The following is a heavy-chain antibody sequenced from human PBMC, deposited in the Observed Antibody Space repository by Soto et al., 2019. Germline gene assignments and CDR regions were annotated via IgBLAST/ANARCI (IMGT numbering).Heavy chain of an antibody. Sequence: QVQLVQSGAEVKRPGASVRISCKASGYTFTTYYIHWVRQAPGQGLEWMGIIDPSGGAPTYAQNFPGRISMTRDTSANLFFWTLGSLRSDDTAVYFWARVPYETTAYYAFWGQGTLVTVSS. CDR3: ARVPYETTAYYAF. J-gene: IGHJ4*02. CDR2: IDPSGGAP. V-gene: IGHV1-46*01. CDR1: GYTFTTYY. D-gene: IGHD3-3*01.